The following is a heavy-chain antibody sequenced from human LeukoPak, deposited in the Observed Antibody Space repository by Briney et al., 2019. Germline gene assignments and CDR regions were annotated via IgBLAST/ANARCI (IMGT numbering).Heavy chain of an antibody. CDR1: GFTFSSYE. D-gene: IGHD2-21*02. Sequence: HPGGSLRLSCTASGFTFSSYEMNWVRQAPGKGLEWVSYITSSGSITYYADSVKGRFTISRDNAKNSLYLQMNSLRAEDTAVYYCAREELHCGGDCHDYWGQGTLVTVSS. J-gene: IGHJ4*02. CDR3: AREELHCGGDCHDY. V-gene: IGHV3-48*03. CDR2: ITSSGSIT.